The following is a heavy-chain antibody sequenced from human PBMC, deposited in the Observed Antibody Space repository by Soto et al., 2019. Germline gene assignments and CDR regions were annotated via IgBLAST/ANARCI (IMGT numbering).Heavy chain of an antibody. D-gene: IGHD1-20*01. J-gene: IGHJ4*02. CDR2: ISLSGYVK. CDR3: VRWHNGFDF. Sequence: SLRLSCAASGFIFGDYAMGWIRQAPGKGLEWISYISLSGYVKYYTDSVKGRFTSSRDNAKNSLHLQMDNLAAGDTAVYYCVRWHNGFDFWGQGTRVTVSS. CDR1: GFIFGDYA. V-gene: IGHV3-11*01.